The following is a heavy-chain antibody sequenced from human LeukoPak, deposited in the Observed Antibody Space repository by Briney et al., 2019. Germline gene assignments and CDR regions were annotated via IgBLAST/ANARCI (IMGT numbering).Heavy chain of an antibody. CDR1: GGSISRYY. D-gene: IGHD5-12*01. CDR2: IYYSGST. CDR3: ARAPHSGYDFIGAFDI. J-gene: IGHJ3*02. Sequence: SETLSLTCTVAGGSISRYYWSWVRQPPGKGLEWIGYIYYSGSTNYHPSLTSRVTISVATSKNQFSLKLSSVTAADTAVYYCARAPHSGYDFIGAFDIWGQGTMVTVSS. V-gene: IGHV4-59*01.